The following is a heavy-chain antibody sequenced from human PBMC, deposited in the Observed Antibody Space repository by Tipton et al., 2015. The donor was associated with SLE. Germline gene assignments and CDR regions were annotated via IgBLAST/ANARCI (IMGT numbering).Heavy chain of an antibody. CDR2: ILYPGTT. V-gene: IGHV4-59*12. D-gene: IGHD1-26*01. CDR1: GGSIYSYY. CDR3: ARETGTYYSTWFDS. Sequence: TLSLTCTVSGGSIYSYYCTWIRQPPGRGLEYIGYILYPGTTDYNPSLRSRVSISVDVSRNQFSLTLNSVTAADTATYSCARETGTYYSTWFDSWGQGTLVTVSS. J-gene: IGHJ5*01.